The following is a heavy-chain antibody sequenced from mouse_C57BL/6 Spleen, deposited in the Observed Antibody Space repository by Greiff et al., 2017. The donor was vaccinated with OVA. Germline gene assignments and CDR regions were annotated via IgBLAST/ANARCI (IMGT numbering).Heavy chain of an antibody. J-gene: IGHJ1*03. V-gene: IGHV1-54*01. D-gene: IGHD1-1*01. CDR2: INPGSGGT. CDR1: GYAFTNYL. Sequence: VKLQESGAELVRPGTSVKVSCKASGYAFTNYLIEWVKQRPGQGLEWIGVINPGSGGTNYNEKFKGKATLTADKSSSTAYMQLSSLTSEDSAVYFCARSYYYGSSYGTDWYFDVWGTGTTVTVSS. CDR3: ARSYYYGSSYGTDWYFDV.